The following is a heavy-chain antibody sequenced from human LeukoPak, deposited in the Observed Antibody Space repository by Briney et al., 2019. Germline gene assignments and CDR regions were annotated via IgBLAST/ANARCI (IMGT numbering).Heavy chain of an antibody. CDR2: IYSSGNGESN. CDR3: VRHDVVTVVRRGFDD. V-gene: IGHV4-59*08. J-gene: IGHJ4*02. D-gene: IGHD2-21*02. CDR1: GASVTTYF. Sequence: SETLSLTCTVSGASVTTYFWSWIRQPPGKGLEWIAYIYSSGNGESNMYNPSLKGRVTISVDMSKNQFSLRLSFVTAADTAVYYCVRHDVVTVVRRGFDDWGQGTLVSVSS.